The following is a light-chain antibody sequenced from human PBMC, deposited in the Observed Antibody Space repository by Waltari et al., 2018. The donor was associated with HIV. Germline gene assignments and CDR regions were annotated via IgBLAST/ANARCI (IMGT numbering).Light chain of an antibody. Sequence: TQPPSASGAPGQTVTISCSGSNSNIGIYTVNWYQQFPGTAPKLLIYDNNQRPSGVPDRFSGSKSGTSASLAIRGVQSEDEADYYCAAWDDRLDGPWVFGGGTKLTVL. V-gene: IGLV1-44*01. J-gene: IGLJ3*02. CDR2: DNN. CDR3: AAWDDRLDGPWV. CDR1: NSNIGIYT.